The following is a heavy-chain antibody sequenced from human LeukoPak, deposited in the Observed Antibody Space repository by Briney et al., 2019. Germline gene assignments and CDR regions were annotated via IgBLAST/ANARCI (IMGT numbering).Heavy chain of an antibody. CDR3: TRHYYDSSGYYYDY. Sequence: GGSLRLSCAASGFSFSDYCMSWIRQAPGKGLEWISYVSPSGSTIYYADSIKGRFTMSRDNAKNSLYLQMNSLKTEDTAVYYCTRHYYDSSGYYYDYWGQGTLVTVSS. V-gene: IGHV3-11*01. CDR1: GFSFSDYC. CDR2: VSPSGSTI. J-gene: IGHJ4*02. D-gene: IGHD3-22*01.